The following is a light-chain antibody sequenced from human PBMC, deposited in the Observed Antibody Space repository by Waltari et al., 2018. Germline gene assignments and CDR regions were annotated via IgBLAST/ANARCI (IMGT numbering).Light chain of an antibody. J-gene: IGKJ2*01. CDR3: QQYGGSPLYT. CDR2: GTS. V-gene: IGKV3-20*01. Sequence: QSPGTLSLSPGERATLSCRTRQSVSSTYLAWYQQKPGQPPRLLMYGTSTRATGIPDRFSGSRSGTETTLTISRLEPEDFAVYFCQQYGGSPLYTFGQGTRLEIK. CDR1: QSVSSTY.